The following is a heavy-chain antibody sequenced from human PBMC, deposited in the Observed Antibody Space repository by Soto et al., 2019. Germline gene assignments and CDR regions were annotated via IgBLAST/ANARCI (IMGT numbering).Heavy chain of an antibody. Sequence: QVQLVQSGGEVKKPGASVKVSCKTSGYSFTTYGISWVRQAPGQGLEWMGWISAYNGNTNYAQKLQGRVTMTTDTSKSTAYMELRSLSSDDTAVYYCAREGPAPYYYYGMDVWGQGSTVTVSS. J-gene: IGHJ6*02. V-gene: IGHV1-18*01. CDR2: ISAYNGNT. CDR1: GYSFTTYG. CDR3: AREGPAPYYYYGMDV.